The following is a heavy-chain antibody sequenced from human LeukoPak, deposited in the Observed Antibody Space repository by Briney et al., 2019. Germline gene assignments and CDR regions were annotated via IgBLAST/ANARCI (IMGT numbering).Heavy chain of an antibody. D-gene: IGHD3-22*01. CDR2: IWYDGSNK. J-gene: IGHJ4*02. V-gene: IGHV3-33*01. Sequence: GGSLRLSFAASGFTFSSYGMHWVRQAPGKGLEWVAVIWYDGSNKYYADSVKGRFTISRDNSKNTLYLQMNSLRAEDTAVYYCARDEYDSSGYDGGGPDFDYWGQVTLVTVSS. CDR1: GFTFSSYG. CDR3: ARDEYDSSGYDGGGPDFDY.